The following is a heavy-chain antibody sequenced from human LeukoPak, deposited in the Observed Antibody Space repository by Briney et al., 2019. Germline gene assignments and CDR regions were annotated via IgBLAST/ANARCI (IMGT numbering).Heavy chain of an antibody. CDR1: GGSFSGYY. Sequence: SETLSLTCAVYGGSFSGYYWSWIRQPPGKGLEWFGEINHSGCTNYNPSLKSRVTISVDTSKNQFSLKLSSVTAADTAVYFCARGPLRTTDKPCDYWGQGTLVTVSS. J-gene: IGHJ4*02. V-gene: IGHV4-34*01. CDR3: ARGPLRTTDKPCDY. CDR2: INHSGCT. D-gene: IGHD4-17*01.